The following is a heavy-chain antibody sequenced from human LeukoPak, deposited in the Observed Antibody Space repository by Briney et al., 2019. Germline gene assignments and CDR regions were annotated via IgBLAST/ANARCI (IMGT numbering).Heavy chain of an antibody. V-gene: IGHV4-59*01. CDR3: ARVMGTTVTRRVYAFDI. CDR2: ISYSGST. Sequence: SETLSLTCSLSGGSISTYYWSWVRQPPGKGLEWIGYISYSGSTNDNASLKSRFTISVDTSKNQFSLKLSPVTAADTAVYYCARVMGTTVTRRVYAFDIWGQGTMVTVAS. D-gene: IGHD4-17*01. CDR1: GGSISTYY. J-gene: IGHJ3*02.